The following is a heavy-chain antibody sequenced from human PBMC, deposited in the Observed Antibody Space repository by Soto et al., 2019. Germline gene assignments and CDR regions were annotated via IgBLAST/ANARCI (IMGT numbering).Heavy chain of an antibody. D-gene: IGHD2-21*01. CDR3: VKDVWDY. J-gene: IGHJ4*02. Sequence: EVQLLESGGGLVHPGGSLRLSCAASGITFSGYTMNWVRQAPGKGLEWVSVIGNTGDGTHYADSVKGRFTISRDNSKNTLYLQMERLSAEDTAVYYCVKDVWDYWGQGTLVTVSS. CDR2: IGNTGDGT. V-gene: IGHV3-23*01. CDR1: GITFSGYT.